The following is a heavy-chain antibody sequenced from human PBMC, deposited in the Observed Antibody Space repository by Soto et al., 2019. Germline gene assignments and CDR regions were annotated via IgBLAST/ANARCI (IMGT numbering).Heavy chain of an antibody. D-gene: IGHD2-15*01. CDR3: ARDGVAAGLYLDN. V-gene: IGHV3-7*01. Sequence: EVQLVESGGGLVQPGGSLRLSCAASGFIFRGYWMSWVRQAPGKGLEWVANINQDGSEKYYVDSVRGRFIISRDNAENSLYLQMNSLRAEDTALYYCARDGVAAGLYLDNWGQGTLVTVCS. CDR2: INQDGSEK. J-gene: IGHJ4*02. CDR1: GFIFRGYW.